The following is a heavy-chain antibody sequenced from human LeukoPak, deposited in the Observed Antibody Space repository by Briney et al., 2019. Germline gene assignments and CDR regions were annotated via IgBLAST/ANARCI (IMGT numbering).Heavy chain of an antibody. J-gene: IGHJ1*01. D-gene: IGHD1-26*01. V-gene: IGHV3-48*04. CDR2: ISSGSSTI. CDR1: GFTFSSYS. CDR3: ARDGESGATTPPRSYFQH. Sequence: TGGSLRLSCAASGFTFSSYSMNWVRQAPGKGLEWVSYISSGSSTIYYADSVKGRFTISRDNAKNSLYLQMNSLRAEDTAVYYCARDGESGATTPPRSYFQHWGQGTLVTVSS.